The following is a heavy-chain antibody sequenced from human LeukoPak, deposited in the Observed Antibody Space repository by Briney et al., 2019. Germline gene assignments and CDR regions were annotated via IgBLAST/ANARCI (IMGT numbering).Heavy chain of an antibody. J-gene: IGHJ6*03. CDR1: GYTFTGYY. CDR3: ASGGVVIAIYYYYYMDV. Sequence: GASVKVSCTASGYTFTGYYMHWVRQAPGQGLEWMGWINPNSGGTNYAQKFQGRVTMTRDTSISTAYMELSRLRSDDTAVYYCASGGVVIAIYYYYYMDVWGKGTTVTVSS. D-gene: IGHD2-21*01. V-gene: IGHV1-2*02. CDR2: INPNSGGT.